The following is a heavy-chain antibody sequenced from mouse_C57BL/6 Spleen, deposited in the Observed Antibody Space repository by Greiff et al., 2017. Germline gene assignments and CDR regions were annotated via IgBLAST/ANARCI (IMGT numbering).Heavy chain of an antibody. V-gene: IGHV1-69*01. D-gene: IGHD3-2*02. J-gene: IGHJ2*01. CDR1: GYTFTSYW. CDR2: IDPSDSYT. Sequence: QVQLQQPGAELVMPGASVKLSCKASGYTFTSYWMHWVKQRPGQGLEWIGEIDPSDSYTNYNQKFKGKSTLTVDKSSSTAYMQLSSLTSEDSAVYYCARGGAAQATGDYWGQGTTLTVSS. CDR3: ARGGAAQATGDY.